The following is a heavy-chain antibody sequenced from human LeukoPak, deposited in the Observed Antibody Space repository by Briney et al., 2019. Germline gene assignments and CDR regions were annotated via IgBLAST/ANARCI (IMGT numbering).Heavy chain of an antibody. V-gene: IGHV1-69*05. D-gene: IGHD3-3*01. CDR2: IIPIFGTA. CDR1: GGTFSSYA. Sequence: SVKVSCKASGGTFSSYAISWVRQAPGQGLEWMGGIIPIFGTANYAQKFQGRVTITTDESTSTAYMELSSLRSEDTAVYYCASSYDFWSGYAIWGQGTLVTVSS. J-gene: IGHJ4*02. CDR3: ASSYDFWSGYAI.